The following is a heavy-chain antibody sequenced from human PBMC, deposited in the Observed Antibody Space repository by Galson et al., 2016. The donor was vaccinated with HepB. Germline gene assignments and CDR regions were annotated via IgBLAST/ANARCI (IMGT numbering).Heavy chain of an antibody. CDR3: AREPFISPWDY. Sequence: TLSLTCTVSGGSISSSNYYWGWIRQPPGKGLEWIGTVYYSGNTYYNSSLKSRVTISVDTSKNQFSLKLTSVTATDTAVYFCAREPFISPWDYWGPGTLVTVSA. V-gene: IGHV4-39*02. J-gene: IGHJ4*02. D-gene: IGHD2/OR15-2a*01. CDR1: GGSISSSNYY. CDR2: VYYSGNT.